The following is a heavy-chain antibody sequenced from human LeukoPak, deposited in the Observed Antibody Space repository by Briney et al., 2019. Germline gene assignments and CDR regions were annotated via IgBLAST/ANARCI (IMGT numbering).Heavy chain of an antibody. J-gene: IGHJ4*02. D-gene: IGHD3-9*01. V-gene: IGHV4-39*07. CDR2: IYSNGKT. Sequence: SETLSLTCTVSGGSINTASYYWGWIRQSPEKGLAWIGSIYSNGKTYYNPSLKSRVTISVDTSKNQFSLKLSSVTAADTAVYYCARGVDILTGCTFDYWGQGTLVTVSS. CDR3: ARGVDILTGCTFDY. CDR1: GGSINTASYY.